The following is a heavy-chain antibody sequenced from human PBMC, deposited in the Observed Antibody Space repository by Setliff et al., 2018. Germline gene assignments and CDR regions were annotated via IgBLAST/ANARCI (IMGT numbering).Heavy chain of an antibody. D-gene: IGHD1-1*01. Sequence: SETLSLTCTVSGGSISPYFWSWIRQPPGKGLEWIGYIDYSGSTYYNPSLKSRVSISADRSKNQFSLGLTSVTAADTAVYYCARESAGDESVRHLYYTDVWGRGTTVTVS. CDR3: ARESAGDESVRHLYYTDV. CDR2: IDYSGST. V-gene: IGHV4-59*12. CDR1: GGSISPYF. J-gene: IGHJ6*03.